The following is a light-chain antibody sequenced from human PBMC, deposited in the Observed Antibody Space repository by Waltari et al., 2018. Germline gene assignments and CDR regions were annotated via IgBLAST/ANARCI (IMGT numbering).Light chain of an antibody. CDR2: NAS. V-gene: IGKV1-5*03. CDR3: QQYNTYWT. J-gene: IGKJ1*01. Sequence: DIQMTQSPSTLSASVGDRVTITCRASQNIVTWLTWYHQKPGKAPKVLIYNASNLKSGVRSRFSGSGSGTEFTLTINSVQPDDFGTYYCQQYNTYWTFGQGTKVEIK. CDR1: QNIVTW.